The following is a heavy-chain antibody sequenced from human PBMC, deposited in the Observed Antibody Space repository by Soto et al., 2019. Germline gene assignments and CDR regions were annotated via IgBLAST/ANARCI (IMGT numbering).Heavy chain of an antibody. V-gene: IGHV3-15*01. CDR2: IKSETDGETT. CDR1: GFAFSNAW. CDR3: TTDLNGGFDY. J-gene: IGHJ4*02. D-gene: IGHD2-8*01. Sequence: GGSLRLSCAASGFAFSNAWMSWVRQAPGKGLEWVGRIKSETDGETTDYVAPVKGRFTISRDDSKNTLYLQMNSLKIEDTAVYYCTTDLNGGFDYWGRGTLVTVSS.